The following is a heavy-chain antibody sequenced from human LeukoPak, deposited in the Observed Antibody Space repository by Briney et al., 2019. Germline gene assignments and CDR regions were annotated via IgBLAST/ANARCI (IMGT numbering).Heavy chain of an antibody. CDR3: ARLEDWRGAPFDP. CDR2: GFHGAGP. CDR1: GYSISSGYY. V-gene: IGHV4-38-2*01. D-gene: IGHD3/OR15-3a*01. J-gene: IGHJ5*02. Sequence: SETLSLTCAVSGYSISSGYYWGWIRPPPGAGLEWVGTGFHGAGPSYNPPLKSRVTILIDSAKDQFSLTLKSVTAADTALYFCARLEDWRGAPFDPWGQGTLVTVSS.